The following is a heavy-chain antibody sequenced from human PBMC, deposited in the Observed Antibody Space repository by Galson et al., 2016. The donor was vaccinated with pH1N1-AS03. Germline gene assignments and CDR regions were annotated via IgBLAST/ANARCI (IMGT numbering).Heavy chain of an antibody. CDR2: IYGGDSDT. J-gene: IGHJ4*02. CDR1: GYTYSTYW. Sequence: QSGAEVKKPGESLKISCKGSGYTYSTYWIGWVRQMPGKGLEWMGIIYGGDSDTRYPPSFQGQVTISADKSITAAYLQWISLKDSDTAMYYCARYQCGYNYGYWADYWGQGTLVTVSS. CDR3: ARYQCGYNYGYWADY. D-gene: IGHD5-18*01. V-gene: IGHV5-51*01.